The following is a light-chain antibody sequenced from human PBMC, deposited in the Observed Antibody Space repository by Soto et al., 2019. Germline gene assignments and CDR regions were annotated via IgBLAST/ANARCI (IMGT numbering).Light chain of an antibody. Sequence: EIVLTQSPGTLSLSPGERATLSCRASQSVSSSYLAWYQQKPGQAPRLLIYGASSRATGLPDRFSGSGSGTDFTLTISRLEPEDFAVYYCQQYVSSPHSITFGQGTRLEIK. CDR2: GAS. CDR1: QSVSSSY. V-gene: IGKV3-20*01. J-gene: IGKJ5*01. CDR3: QQYVSSPHSIT.